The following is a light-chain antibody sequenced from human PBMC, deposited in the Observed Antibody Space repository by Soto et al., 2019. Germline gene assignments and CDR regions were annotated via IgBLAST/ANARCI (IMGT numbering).Light chain of an antibody. CDR3: QQYWEWPPT. CDR1: QSVSSG. Sequence: EIVMTQSPATLSVSPGERSTLSCRASQSVSSGLAWYQQKPGQTPRLLIWGASTRATDIPARFSGGGSETEFTLTISSLQSEDFAVYYCQQYWEWPPTFGQGTKVDIK. CDR2: GAS. V-gene: IGKV3-15*01. J-gene: IGKJ1*01.